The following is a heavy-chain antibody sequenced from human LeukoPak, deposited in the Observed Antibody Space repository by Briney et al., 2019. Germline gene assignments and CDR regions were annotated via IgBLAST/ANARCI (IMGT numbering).Heavy chain of an antibody. D-gene: IGHD2-8*02. J-gene: IGHJ3*02. CDR1: GGSFSVYY. CDR3: AREVGYYIPYDAFDI. V-gene: IGHV4-34*01. Sequence: SETLSLTCAVYGGSFSVYYWSWIRQPPGKGLEWIGEINHSGSTNYNPSLKSRVTISVDTSKNQFSLKLSSVTAADTAVYYCAREVGYYIPYDAFDIWGQGTMVTVSS. CDR2: INHSGST.